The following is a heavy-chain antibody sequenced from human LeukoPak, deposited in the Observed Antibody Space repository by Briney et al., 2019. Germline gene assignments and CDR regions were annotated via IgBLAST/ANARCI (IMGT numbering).Heavy chain of an antibody. CDR3: ARGGVVPAATRLGGYYYYMDV. CDR2: IYNSGGT. V-gene: IGHV4-61*10. D-gene: IGHD2-2*01. Sequence: PSETLSLTCTVSGGSISSGTYYWSWIRQPAGKGLEWIGRIYNSGGTNYSPSLKSRVTISVDTSKNQFSLKLSSVTAADTAVYYCARGGVVPAATRLGGYYYYMDVWGKGTTVTISS. J-gene: IGHJ6*03. CDR1: GGSISSGTYY.